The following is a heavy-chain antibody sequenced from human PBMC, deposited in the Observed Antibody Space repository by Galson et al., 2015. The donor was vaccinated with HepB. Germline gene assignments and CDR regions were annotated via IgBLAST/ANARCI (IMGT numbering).Heavy chain of an antibody. Sequence: QSGAEVKKPGESLRISCKGSGYSFTSYWISWVRQMPGKGLEWMGRIDPSDSYTNYSPSFQGHVTISADKSISTAYLQWSSLKASDTAMYYCARSRYSSTRDYNWFDPWGQGTLVTVSS. CDR1: GYSFTSYW. CDR2: IDPSDSYT. V-gene: IGHV5-10-1*01. J-gene: IGHJ5*02. D-gene: IGHD6-13*01. CDR3: ARSRYSSTRDYNWFDP.